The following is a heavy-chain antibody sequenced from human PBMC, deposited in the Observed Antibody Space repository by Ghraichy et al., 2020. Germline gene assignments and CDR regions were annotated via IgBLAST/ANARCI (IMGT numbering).Heavy chain of an antibody. V-gene: IGHV4-34*01. CDR1: GGSFSGFY. Sequence: SETLSLTCTVYGGSFSGFYWSWIRQPPEKGLEWIGEINHSGNTNYNPSFKSRVTTSVDTSKNQFSLELKSVTAADTAVYYCARRRARSYTLGWHFFDYWGQDTLVAGSS. CDR3: ARRRARSYTLGWHFFDY. D-gene: IGHD3-16*01. CDR2: INHSGNT. J-gene: IGHJ4*02.